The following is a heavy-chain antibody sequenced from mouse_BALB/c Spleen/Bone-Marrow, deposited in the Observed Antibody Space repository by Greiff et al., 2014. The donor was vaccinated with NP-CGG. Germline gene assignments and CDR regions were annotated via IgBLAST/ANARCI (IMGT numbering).Heavy chain of an antibody. CDR1: GFKIKDNY. Sequence: EVKLMESGAELVKPGASVKLSCTAYGFKIKDNYMQWGKKRPEKGLEWIGRIDPANGNTKYDPEFQGKATITADTSSNTAYLQLSSLTSEDTAVYYCAREGPEDCYWGQGTTLTVSS. CDR2: IDPANGNT. V-gene: IGHV14-3*02. CDR3: AREGPEDCY. J-gene: IGHJ2*01.